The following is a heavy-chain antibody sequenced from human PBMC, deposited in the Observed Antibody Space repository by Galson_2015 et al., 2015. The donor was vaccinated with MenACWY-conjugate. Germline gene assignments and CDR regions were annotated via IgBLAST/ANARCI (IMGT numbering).Heavy chain of an antibody. CDR1: GLTPSNPP. J-gene: IGHJ5*02. CDR2: ITCSTDGGTT. CDR3: TRDRDVGGSRWWFDP. D-gene: IGHD2-15*01. V-gene: IGHV3-15*01. Sequence: SPTLPCPTSGLTPSNPPLSRCPQAPGPGLAWVPRITCSTDGGTTDYATPVKGRFTILRDDSAKTLYLQMNSLKIEDTAMYFCTRDRDVGGSRWWFDPWGQGTLVTVSS.